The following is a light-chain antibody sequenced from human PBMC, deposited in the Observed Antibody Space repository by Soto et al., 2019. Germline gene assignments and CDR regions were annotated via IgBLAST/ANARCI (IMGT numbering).Light chain of an antibody. V-gene: IGLV2-14*03. J-gene: IGLJ1*01. CDR1: SSDVGVYNY. CDR3: SSYTRSSTQV. CDR2: DVS. Sequence: QSALTQPASVSGSPGQSITISCTGTSSDVGVYNYVSWYQHLPGKAPKLMIYDVSNRPSGVSNRFSGSKSGNTASLTISGLQAEDAADYYCSSYTRSSTQVFGTGTKLTVL.